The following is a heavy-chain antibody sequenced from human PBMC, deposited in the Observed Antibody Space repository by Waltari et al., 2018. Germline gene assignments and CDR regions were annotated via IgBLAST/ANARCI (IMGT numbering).Heavy chain of an antibody. D-gene: IGHD2-2*03. CDR1: GGSISSYY. CDR3: ARQAGYCSSTSCSDLYWYFDL. V-gene: IGHV4-59*08. Sequence: QVQLQESGPXLVKSSETLSLTCTVSGGSISSYYWSWIRQPPGKGLGWIGYIYYSGSTNYNPSLKSRVTISXDTSKNQFSLKLSSVTAADTAVYYCARQAGYCSSTSCSDLYWYFDLWGRGTLVTVSS. CDR2: IYYSGST. J-gene: IGHJ2*01.